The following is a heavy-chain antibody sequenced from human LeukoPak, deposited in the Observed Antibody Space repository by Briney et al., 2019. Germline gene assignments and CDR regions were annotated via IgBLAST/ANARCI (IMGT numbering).Heavy chain of an antibody. J-gene: IGHJ4*02. CDR1: GYTFTSYG. V-gene: IGHV1-18*01. Sequence: ASVKVSCKASGYTFTSYGISWVRQAPGQGLEWMGWISAYNGNTNYAQKLQGRVTMTTDTSTSTAYMELRSLRSDDTAVYYCARDRGTLWFGELADYWGQGTLVTVSS. CDR3: ARDRGTLWFGELADY. D-gene: IGHD3-10*01. CDR2: ISAYNGNT.